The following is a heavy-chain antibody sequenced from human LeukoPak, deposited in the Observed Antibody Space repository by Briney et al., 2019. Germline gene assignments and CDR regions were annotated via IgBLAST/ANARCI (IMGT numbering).Heavy chain of an antibody. Sequence: GGSLRLSCAASGFTVSSNYMSWVRQAPGKGLEWVSVIYSGGSTYYADPVKGRFTISRHNSKNTLYLQMNSLRAEDTAVYYCARELYYYDSSGYYYVDYFDYWGQGTLVTVSS. CDR1: GFTVSSNY. CDR2: IYSGGST. CDR3: ARELYYYDSSGYYYVDYFDY. D-gene: IGHD3-22*01. V-gene: IGHV3-53*04. J-gene: IGHJ4*02.